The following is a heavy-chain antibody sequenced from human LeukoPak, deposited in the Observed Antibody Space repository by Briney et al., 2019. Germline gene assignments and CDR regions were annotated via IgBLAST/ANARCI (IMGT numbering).Heavy chain of an antibody. D-gene: IGHD3-10*01. V-gene: IGHV3-30-3*01. Sequence: GGSLRHSCAASGFTLSSYAMHWVRQAPGKGLEWVAVISYDGSNKYYADSVKGRFTISRDNSKNTLYLQMNSLRAEDTAVYYCARDFSMVLDYWGQGTLVTVSS. CDR2: ISYDGSNK. CDR3: ARDFSMVLDY. J-gene: IGHJ4*02. CDR1: GFTLSSYA.